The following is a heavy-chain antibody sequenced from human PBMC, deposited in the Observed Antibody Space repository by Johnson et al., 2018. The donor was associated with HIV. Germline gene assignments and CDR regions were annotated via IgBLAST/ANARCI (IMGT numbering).Heavy chain of an antibody. CDR3: AKARHDYGGTDDAFDI. D-gene: IGHD4-23*01. Sequence: VQLVESGGGVVQPGRSLRLSCVGSGFTFSSYGMHWVRQAPGKGLEWVSGISWNSGSTYYADSVKGRFTISRDNSKNTLYLQMNTLRAEDTAVYYCAKARHDYGGTDDAFDIWGQGTMVTVSS. J-gene: IGHJ3*02. CDR2: ISWNSGST. CDR1: GFTFSSYG. V-gene: IGHV3-23*04.